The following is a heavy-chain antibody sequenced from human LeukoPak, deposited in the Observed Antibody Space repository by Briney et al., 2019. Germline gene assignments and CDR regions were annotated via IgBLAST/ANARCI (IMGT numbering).Heavy chain of an antibody. CDR2: VYPGDSDT. Sequence: GEPLKISCKGSGYRFTSYWIGWVRQMPGKGLEWMGIVYPGDSDTRYSPSFQGQVTISADKSISTAYLQWSSLKASDTAMYYCARRGYSYGLDYWGQGTLVTVSS. J-gene: IGHJ4*02. CDR3: ARRGYSYGLDY. V-gene: IGHV5-51*01. D-gene: IGHD5-18*01. CDR1: GYRFTSYW.